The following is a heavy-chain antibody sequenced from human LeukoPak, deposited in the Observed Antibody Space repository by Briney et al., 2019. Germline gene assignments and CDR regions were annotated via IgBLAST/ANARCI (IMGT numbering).Heavy chain of an antibody. J-gene: IGHJ4*02. CDR2: ISYDGSNK. CDR3: AKDSSQWLVQCLLSD. Sequence: GGSLRLSCAASGFTFSSYAMSWVRQAPGKGLEWVAVISYDGSNKYYADSVKGRFTISRDNSKNTLYLQMNSLRAEDTAVYYCAKDSSQWLVQCLLSDWGQGTLVTVSS. CDR1: GFTFSSYA. V-gene: IGHV3-30*18. D-gene: IGHD6-19*01.